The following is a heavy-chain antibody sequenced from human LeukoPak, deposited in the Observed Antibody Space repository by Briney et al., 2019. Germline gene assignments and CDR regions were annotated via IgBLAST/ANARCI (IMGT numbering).Heavy chain of an antibody. CDR2: INPRAGST. CDR1: GYTFTSYY. CDR3: ARDSLGYTYGYSTYFDP. J-gene: IGHJ5*02. Sequence: ASVKVSCTASGYTFTSYYMHWVRQAPGQGLEWVGIINPRAGSTTYAQKFQGRVTMTRDTSTSKVYMEMSSLRSEDMAVYYCARDSLGYTYGYSTYFDPWGQGTLVTVSS. D-gene: IGHD5-18*01. V-gene: IGHV1-46*01.